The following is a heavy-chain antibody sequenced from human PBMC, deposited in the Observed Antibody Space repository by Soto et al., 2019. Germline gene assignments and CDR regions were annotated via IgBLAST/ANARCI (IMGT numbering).Heavy chain of an antibody. D-gene: IGHD1-7*01. CDR1: GDSVSSNSAA. CDR3: ARGLIHWNYVQYYYGMDV. CDR2: TYYRSKWYN. Sequence: PSQTLSLTCAISGDSVSSNSAAWNWIRQSPSRGLEWLGRTYYRSKWYNDYAVSVKSRITINPDTSKNQFSLQLNSVTPEDTAVYYCARGLIHWNYVQYYYGMDVCGQGTTVTVSS. J-gene: IGHJ6*02. V-gene: IGHV6-1*01.